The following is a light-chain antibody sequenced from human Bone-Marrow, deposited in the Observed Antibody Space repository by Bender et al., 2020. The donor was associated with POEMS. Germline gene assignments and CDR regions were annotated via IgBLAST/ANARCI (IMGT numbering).Light chain of an antibody. CDR2: DVT. V-gene: IGLV2-14*03. J-gene: IGLJ2*01. Sequence: QSALIQPASVSGAPGQSITISCTGTINDVGNYDYVSWYQQHPGKAPKTIINDVTNRPSGVSNRFSGSKSGNTASLTISGLQAEDEADYYCSSYTSSTTLVFGGGTKLTVL. CDR1: INDVGNYDY. CDR3: SSYTSSTTLV.